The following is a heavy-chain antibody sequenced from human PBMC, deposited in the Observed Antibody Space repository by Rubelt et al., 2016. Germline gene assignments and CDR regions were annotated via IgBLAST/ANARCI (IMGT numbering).Heavy chain of an antibody. J-gene: IGHJ3*01. V-gene: IGHV4-39*07. CDR1: GGPISSDSYD. Sequence: QVHLQESGPGLVKPSETLSLTCTVSGGPISSDSYDWDWIRQPPGMGLEWIGGINHRWGPNYHPSLKTGDSISVDTSKNQPSLKLSAVAAADTAVYYCAKDGASSLWGQGTMVTVSS. CDR2: INHRWGP. D-gene: IGHD3-16*01. CDR3: AKDGASSL.